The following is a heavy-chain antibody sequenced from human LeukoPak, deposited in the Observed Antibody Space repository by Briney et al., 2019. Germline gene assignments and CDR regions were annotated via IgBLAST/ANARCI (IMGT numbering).Heavy chain of an antibody. V-gene: IGHV4-31*03. D-gene: IGHD3-9*01. J-gene: IGHJ5*02. CDR3: ARGYFDWLPPQGFDP. CDR2: IYYSGST. Sequence: KPSQTLSLTCTVSGGSISSGGYYWRWIRQHPGKGLEWIGYIYYSGSTYYNPSLKSRVTISVDTSKNQFSLKLSSVTAADTAVYYRARGYFDWLPPQGFDPWGQGTLVTVSS. CDR1: GGSISSGGYY.